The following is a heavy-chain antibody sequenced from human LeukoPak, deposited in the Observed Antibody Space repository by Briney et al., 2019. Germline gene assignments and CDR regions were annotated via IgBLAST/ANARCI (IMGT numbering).Heavy chain of an antibody. J-gene: IGHJ4*02. V-gene: IGHV3-30*18. CDR3: AKDGGKTTLRNTFDS. CDR1: GFTFSTQG. CDR2: VKYDESEK. Sequence: PGGSLRLSCEASGFTFSTQGMHWVRQPPGKGLEWVAVVKYDESEKYYGDSVKGRFTIFRDNSKNTLFLQMNSLTEDDTAIYYCAKDGGKTTLRNTFDSWGQGTLVTVSS. D-gene: IGHD1-14*01.